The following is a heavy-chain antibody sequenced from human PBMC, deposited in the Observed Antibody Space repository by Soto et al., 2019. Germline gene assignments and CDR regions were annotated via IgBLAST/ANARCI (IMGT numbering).Heavy chain of an antibody. J-gene: IGHJ5*02. Sequence: SVKVSCKASGGTFSSYAISWVRQAPGQGLEWMGGFIPEFGEAIYAQKFQGRVTMTEDTSTDTAYMELSSLRSEDTVVYYCATDRVSSGWYNWFDPWGQGTLVTVSS. V-gene: IGHV1-69*06. CDR2: FIPEFGEA. CDR1: GGTFSSYA. D-gene: IGHD6-19*01. CDR3: ATDRVSSGWYNWFDP.